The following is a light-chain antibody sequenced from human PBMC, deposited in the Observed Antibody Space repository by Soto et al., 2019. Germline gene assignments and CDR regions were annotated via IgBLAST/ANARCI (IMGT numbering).Light chain of an antibody. V-gene: IGKV3-20*01. CDR2: GTS. Sequence: EIVLTQSPGTLSLSPGERATLSCRASQSVSSSLAWYQQKPGQAPRLLIYGTSNMATAIPDRFSGSGSGADFTLTISRLGPEDFALYYWQQYGISPSTFGPGTKVEI. CDR1: QSVSSS. J-gene: IGKJ1*01. CDR3: QQYGISPST.